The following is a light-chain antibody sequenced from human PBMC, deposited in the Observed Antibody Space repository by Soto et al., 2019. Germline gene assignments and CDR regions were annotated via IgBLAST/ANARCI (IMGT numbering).Light chain of an antibody. CDR3: QQYGT. V-gene: IGKV3-20*01. CDR2: GSC. CDR1: QSVSSSY. Sequence: EIVLTQSPGTLSLSAGERATLSCRASQSVSSSYFAWYQQKPGQATMLLIYGSCRRPTGIPGRFSGSESASAFTLTISRLEAEDFAVYYSQQYGTFGQGTKVEIK. J-gene: IGKJ1*01.